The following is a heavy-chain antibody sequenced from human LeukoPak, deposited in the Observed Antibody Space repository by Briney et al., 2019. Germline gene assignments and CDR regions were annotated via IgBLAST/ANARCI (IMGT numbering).Heavy chain of an antibody. J-gene: IGHJ4*02. V-gene: IGHV3-23*01. CDR2: ISGSGGST. D-gene: IGHD6-6*01. Sequence: GGSLRLSCAASGFTFSSYAMSWVRQAPGKGLEWVSAISGSGGSTYYSDSVKGRFTISRDNSKNTLYLQMNSLRAEDTAVYYYAKDASKRWGSSSPFDYWGQGTLVTVSS. CDR3: AKDASKRWGSSSPFDY. CDR1: GFTFSSYA.